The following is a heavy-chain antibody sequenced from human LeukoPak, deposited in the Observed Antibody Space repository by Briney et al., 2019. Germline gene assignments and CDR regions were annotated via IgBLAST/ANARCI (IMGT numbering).Heavy chain of an antibody. CDR3: AGAHGYSYGYNDY. CDR1: GFTFRSYG. CDR2: IWNDGSNK. Sequence: GRSLRLSCVASGFTFRSYGMHWVRQAPGKGLEWVAVIWNDGSNKYYADSVKGRFTISRDNSKNTLYLQMNSLRGEDTAVYYCAGAHGYSYGYNDYWGQGTLVTVSS. J-gene: IGHJ4*02. V-gene: IGHV3-33*01. D-gene: IGHD5-18*01.